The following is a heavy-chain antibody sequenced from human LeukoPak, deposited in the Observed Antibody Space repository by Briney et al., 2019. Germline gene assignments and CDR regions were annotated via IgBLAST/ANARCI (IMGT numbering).Heavy chain of an antibody. CDR3: ARDSGPRFDY. CDR1: GGSISSYY. Sequence: SETLSLTCTVSGGSISSYYWSWIWQPPGKGLEWVGYIYYSGSANYNPSLKSRVTISVDTSKHEFSLMFSSVTAADTAVYYCARDSGPRFDYWGQGTLVTVSS. D-gene: IGHD6-19*01. V-gene: IGHV4-59*01. CDR2: IYYSGSA. J-gene: IGHJ4*02.